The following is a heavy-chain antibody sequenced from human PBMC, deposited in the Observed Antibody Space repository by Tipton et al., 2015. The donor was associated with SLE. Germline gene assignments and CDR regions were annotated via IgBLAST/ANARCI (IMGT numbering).Heavy chain of an antibody. D-gene: IGHD3-16*01. CDR2: ISFDGNNR. J-gene: IGHJ3*02. V-gene: IGHV3-30*04. CDR3: ARGDGYTDAFDI. CDR1: GFTFSFYA. Sequence: SLRLSCAASGFTFSFYAMNWVRQAPGKGLEWVAGISFDGNNRYYADSVKGRLTISRDNSRYTLYLQMNSLRTEDTAVYYCARGDGYTDAFDIWGQGTMVSVSS.